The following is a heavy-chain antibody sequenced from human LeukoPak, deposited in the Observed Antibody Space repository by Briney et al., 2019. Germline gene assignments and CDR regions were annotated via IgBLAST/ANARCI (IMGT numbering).Heavy chain of an antibody. CDR3: ARGIVGATTPGNWFDP. V-gene: IGHV4-59*01. CDR1: GGSISSYY. CDR2: IYYSGST. D-gene: IGHD1-26*01. J-gene: IGHJ5*02. Sequence: PSETLSLTCTVSGGSISSYYWSWIRQPPGKGLEWIGYIYYSGSTNYNPSLKSRVTISVDTSKNQFSLKLSSVTAADTAVYYCARGIVGATTPGNWFDPWGQGTLDTVSS.